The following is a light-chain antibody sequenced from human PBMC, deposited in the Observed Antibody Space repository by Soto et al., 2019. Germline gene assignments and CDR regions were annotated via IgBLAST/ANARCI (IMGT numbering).Light chain of an antibody. V-gene: IGKV3-20*01. CDR2: LTS. CDR3: QQYGSSPWT. J-gene: IGKJ1*01. CDR1: QAVNTR. Sequence: EIVLTQSPATLSSFPGDRVTLSCRASQAVNTRLAWYQHKPGQAPRLLIYLTSNRAAGIPARFSGSGSETDFTLTISRLEPEDFAVYYCQQYGSSPWTFGQGTKVDTK.